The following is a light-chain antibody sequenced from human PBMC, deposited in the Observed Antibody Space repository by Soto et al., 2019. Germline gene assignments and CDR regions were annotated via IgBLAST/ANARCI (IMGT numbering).Light chain of an antibody. CDR2: GAS. J-gene: IGKJ1*01. CDR1: QSVSSN. V-gene: IGKV3-15*01. Sequence: EIVMTQSPATLSVSPGERATLSCRASQSVSSNLAWYQQKPGQAPRLLIYGASPRATGVPARFSGSGSGTEFTVTISSLHSEDFAVYFCQQYNNWPTFGQGTKVEIK. CDR3: QQYNNWPT.